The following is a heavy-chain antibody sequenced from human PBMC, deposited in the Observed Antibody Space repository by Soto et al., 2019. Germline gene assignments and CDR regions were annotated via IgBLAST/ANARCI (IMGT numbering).Heavy chain of an antibody. Sequence: SETLSLTCAVSSDSISSSYWWSWVRQSPGKGLEWIGEIYHSGSTNYNPSLKSRVTMSVDKSKNQFSLRLTSVTAADTAVYYCARGGDYRFDCWGQGILVTVSS. CDR1: SDSISSSYW. D-gene: IGHD3-16*02. CDR3: ARGGDYRFDC. V-gene: IGHV4-4*02. CDR2: IYHSGST. J-gene: IGHJ4*02.